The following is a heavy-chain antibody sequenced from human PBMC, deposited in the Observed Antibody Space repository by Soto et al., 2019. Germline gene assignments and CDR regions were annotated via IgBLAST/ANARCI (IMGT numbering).Heavy chain of an antibody. CDR2: INHSGST. CDR1: GGSFSVYY. Sequence: PSETLSLTCAVYGGSFSVYYWSWIRQPPGKGLEWIGEINHSGSTNYNPSLKSRVTISVDTSKNQFSLKLSSVTAADTAVYYCARGTLRNWFDPWGQGTLVTVSS. D-gene: IGHD3-3*01. J-gene: IGHJ5*02. V-gene: IGHV4-34*01. CDR3: ARGTLRNWFDP.